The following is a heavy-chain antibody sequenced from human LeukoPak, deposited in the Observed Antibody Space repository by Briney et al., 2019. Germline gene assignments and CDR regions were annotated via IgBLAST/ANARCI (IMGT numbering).Heavy chain of an antibody. CDR3: AKGDSGYSSGLDAFDI. D-gene: IGHD6-19*01. CDR1: GFTFSDYY. V-gene: IGHV3-11*01. J-gene: IGHJ3*02. Sequence: GGSLRLSCAASGFTFSDYYMSWIRQAPGKGLEWVSYISSSGSTIYYADSVKGRFTISRDNSKSTLFLQMNSLRAEDTAIYYCAKGDSGYSSGLDAFDIWGQGTMVTVSS. CDR2: ISSSGSTI.